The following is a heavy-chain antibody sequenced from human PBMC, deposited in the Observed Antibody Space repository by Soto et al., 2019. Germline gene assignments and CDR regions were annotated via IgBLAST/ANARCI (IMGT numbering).Heavy chain of an antibody. V-gene: IGHV3-33*01. J-gene: IGHJ4*02. CDR2: MWYDGSNI. CDR3: ARAKQQLLIDS. D-gene: IGHD1-1*01. CDR1: GFTFSGYG. Sequence: PGGSLRLSCAASGFTFSGYGMHWVRQIPGKGLEWVALMWYDGSNIYYADSVKGRFTISRDNSNNKLFLQMNGLRAEDTAVYYCARAKQQLLIDSWGQGTLVTVSS.